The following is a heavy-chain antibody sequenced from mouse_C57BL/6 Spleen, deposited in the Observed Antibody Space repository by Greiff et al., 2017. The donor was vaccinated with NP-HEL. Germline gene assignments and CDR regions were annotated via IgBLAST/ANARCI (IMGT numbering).Heavy chain of an antibody. Sequence: VQLQQSGAELVKPGASVKISCKASGYAFSSYWMNWVKQRPGKGLEWIGQIYPGDGDTNYNGKFKGKATLTADKSSSTAYMQLSSLTSEDSAVYFCAREYYYGSSRGAMDYWGQGTSVTVSS. CDR1: GYAFSSYW. CDR3: AREYYYGSSRGAMDY. D-gene: IGHD1-1*01. CDR2: IYPGDGDT. J-gene: IGHJ4*01. V-gene: IGHV1-80*01.